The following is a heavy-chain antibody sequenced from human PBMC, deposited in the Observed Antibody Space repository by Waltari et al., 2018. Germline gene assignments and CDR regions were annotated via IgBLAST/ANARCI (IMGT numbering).Heavy chain of an antibody. J-gene: IGHJ4*02. CDR1: GYSISSGYY. Sequence: QVQLQESGPGLAKPSETLSLTCAVSGYSISSGYYWGWIRQPPGKGLEWIGSIYHSGSTYYNPSLKSRVTISVDTSKNQFSLKLSSVTAADTAVYYCARDKIDGYNMGDFDYWGQGTLVTVSS. V-gene: IGHV4-38-2*02. CDR2: IYHSGST. D-gene: IGHD3-16*01. CDR3: ARDKIDGYNMGDFDY.